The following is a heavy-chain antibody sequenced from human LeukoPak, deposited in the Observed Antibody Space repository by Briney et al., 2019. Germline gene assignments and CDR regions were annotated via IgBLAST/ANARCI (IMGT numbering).Heavy chain of an antibody. CDR3: AVLPRPGYCSSTSCYSY. J-gene: IGHJ4*02. CDR1: GGSISSYY. Sequence: SETLSLTCTVSGGSISSYYWSWIRQPPGKGLEWIGYIYYSGCTNYNPSLKSRVTISVDTSKNQFSLKLSSVTAADTAVYYCAVLPRPGYCSSTSCYSYWGQGTLVTVSS. CDR2: IYYSGCT. V-gene: IGHV4-59*01. D-gene: IGHD2-2*01.